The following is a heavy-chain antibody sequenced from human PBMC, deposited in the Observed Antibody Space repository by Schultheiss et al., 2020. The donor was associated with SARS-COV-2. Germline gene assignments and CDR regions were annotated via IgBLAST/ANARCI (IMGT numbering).Heavy chain of an antibody. CDR1: GFTFSSYG. J-gene: IGHJ4*02. CDR2: IWYDGSNK. V-gene: IGHV3-33*06. CDR3: AKDTGSSSWYDY. Sequence: GGSLRLSCAASGFTFSSYGMHWVRQAPGKGLEWVAVIWYDGSNKYYADSVKGRFTISRNNSKNTLYLQMNSLRAEDTAVYYCAKDTGSSSWYDYWGQGTLVTVSS. D-gene: IGHD6-13*01.